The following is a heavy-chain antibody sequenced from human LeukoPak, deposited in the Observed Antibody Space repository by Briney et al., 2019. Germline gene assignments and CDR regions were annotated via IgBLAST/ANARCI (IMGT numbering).Heavy chain of an antibody. V-gene: IGHV1-2*02. CDR3: ARGAVAGPTGDAYDI. CDR1: GYTFTGYY. J-gene: IGHJ3*02. Sequence: ASVKVSCKASGYTFTGYYMHWVRQAPGQGLEWMGWINPNSGGTNYAQKFQGRVTMTRDKSISTAYMELSRLRSDDTAVYYCARGAVAGPTGDAYDIWGQGTMVTVSS. D-gene: IGHD6-19*01. CDR2: INPNSGGT.